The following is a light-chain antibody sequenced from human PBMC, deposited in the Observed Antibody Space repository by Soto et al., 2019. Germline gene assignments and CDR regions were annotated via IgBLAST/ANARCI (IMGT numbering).Light chain of an antibody. V-gene: IGLV1-44*01. CDR3: ATWDDSLHGYV. CDR2: SSN. CDR1: NANIGNNK. Sequence: QSVLTQPPSASTTPRQKVTISCSGSNANIGNNKVNWYQQLPGTAPKLLIYSSNQRPSGVPDRFSGSKAGTSASLAISGLQSEDEANYYCATWDDSLHGYVFGAGTKVTVL. J-gene: IGLJ1*01.